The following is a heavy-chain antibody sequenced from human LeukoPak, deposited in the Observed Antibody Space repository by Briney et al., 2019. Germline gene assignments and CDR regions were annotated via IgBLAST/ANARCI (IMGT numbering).Heavy chain of an antibody. V-gene: IGHV4-39*07. CDR2: IYYSGST. CDR3: ARGAGARITMIVVVITVPPYFDY. Sequence: SETLSLTCTVSGGSISSNSYYWGWIRQPPGKGLEWIGSIYYSGSTYYNPSLKNRLTISVDTSKNQFSLKLSSVTAADTAVYYCARGAGARITMIVVVITVPPYFDYWGQGTLVTVSS. D-gene: IGHD3-22*01. J-gene: IGHJ4*02. CDR1: GGSISSNSYY.